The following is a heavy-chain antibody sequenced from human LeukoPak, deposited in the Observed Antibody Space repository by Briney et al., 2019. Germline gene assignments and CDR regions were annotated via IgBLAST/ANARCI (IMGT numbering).Heavy chain of an antibody. Sequence: PGGSLRLSCAASGFTFSSYAMSWVRQAPGKGLEWVSAISGSGGSTYYADSVKGRFTISGDNSKNTLYLQMNSLRAEDTAVYYCARDITIFGVVYDAFDIWGQGTMVTVSS. CDR1: GFTFSSYA. CDR2: ISGSGGST. D-gene: IGHD3-3*01. V-gene: IGHV3-23*01. J-gene: IGHJ3*02. CDR3: ARDITIFGVVYDAFDI.